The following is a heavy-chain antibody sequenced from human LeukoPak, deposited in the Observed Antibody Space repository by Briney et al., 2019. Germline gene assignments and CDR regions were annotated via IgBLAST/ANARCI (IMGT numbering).Heavy chain of an antibody. CDR1: GFAFNAYT. Sequence: GGSLRLSCAASGFAFNAYTIHRVRQAPGKGLEWVALISNDGSIKYFSDSVKGRLTVSRDNSKNTLYLQMNSLSSADTAVYYCARAVAGTLYFYYGMDVWGQGTTVTVSS. CDR3: ARAVAGTLYFYYGMDV. V-gene: IGHV3-30-3*01. CDR2: ISNDGSIK. J-gene: IGHJ6*02. D-gene: IGHD6-19*01.